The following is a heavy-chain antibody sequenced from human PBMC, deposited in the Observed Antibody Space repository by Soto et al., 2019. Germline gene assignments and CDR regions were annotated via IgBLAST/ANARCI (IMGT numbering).Heavy chain of an antibody. D-gene: IGHD6-6*01. J-gene: IGHJ6*02. CDR1: GFTFSSYA. CDR2: ISGSGGST. Sequence: GGSLRLSCAASGFTFSSYAMSWVRQAPGKGLEWVSAISGSGGSTYYAGSVKGRFTISRDNSKNTLYLQMNSLRAEDTAVYYCAKNQRVAARPSYYYYGMDVWGQGTTVTVS. CDR3: AKNQRVAARPSYYYYGMDV. V-gene: IGHV3-23*01.